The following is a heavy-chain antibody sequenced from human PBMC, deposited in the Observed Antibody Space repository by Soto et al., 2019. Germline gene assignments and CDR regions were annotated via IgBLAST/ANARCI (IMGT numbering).Heavy chain of an antibody. CDR1: GGSISSSSYC. V-gene: IGHV4-39*01. D-gene: IGHD4-17*01. CDR3: SSQRDYGPFDALDI. CDR2: IYYSGST. J-gene: IGHJ3*02. Sequence: PSETLSLTCTVSGGSISSSSYCWGWIRQPPGKGLEWIGSIYYSGSTYYNASLKSRVTRSVDTSKNQFSLKLSSVTAADTAVYYCSSQRDYGPFDALDIWGQGTMVPASS.